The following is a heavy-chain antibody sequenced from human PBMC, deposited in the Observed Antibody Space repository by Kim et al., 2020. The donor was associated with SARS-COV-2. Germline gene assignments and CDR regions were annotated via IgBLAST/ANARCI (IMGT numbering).Heavy chain of an antibody. Sequence: TSYEQKFQSRVTMTRDTSTSTVYMELSSLRSEDTAVYYCARVGREMAIHYWGQGTLVTVSS. V-gene: IGHV1-46*01. CDR3: ARVGREMAIHY. J-gene: IGHJ4*02. CDR2: T. D-gene: IGHD2-21*01.